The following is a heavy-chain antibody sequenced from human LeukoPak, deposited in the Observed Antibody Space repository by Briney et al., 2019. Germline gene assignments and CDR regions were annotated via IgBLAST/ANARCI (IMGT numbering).Heavy chain of an antibody. CDR2: ISGSGGST. D-gene: IGHD6-19*01. J-gene: IGHJ4*02. CDR3: ARQGAVAGDFDY. CDR1: GFTFSNYA. Sequence: GGSLRLSCAASGFTFSNYAMSWVRQAPGKGLEWVSGISGSGGSTYYADSVKGRFTISRDNSKNTVYLQMNSLRAEDTAGYYCARQGAVAGDFDYWGQGTLVTVSS. V-gene: IGHV3-23*01.